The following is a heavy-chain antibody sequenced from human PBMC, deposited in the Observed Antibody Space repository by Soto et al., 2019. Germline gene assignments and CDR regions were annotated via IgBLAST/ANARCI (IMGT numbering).Heavy chain of an antibody. CDR1: GYTFTSYY. CDR3: ARDRITIFGVVTTPDAFDI. Sequence: ASVKVSCKASGYTFTSYYMHWVRQAPGQGLEWMGIINPSGGSTSYAQKFQGRVTMTRDTSTSTVYMELSSLRSEDTAVYYCARDRITIFGVVTTPDAFDIWGQGTMVTLSS. J-gene: IGHJ3*02. D-gene: IGHD3-3*01. CDR2: INPSGGST. V-gene: IGHV1-46*01.